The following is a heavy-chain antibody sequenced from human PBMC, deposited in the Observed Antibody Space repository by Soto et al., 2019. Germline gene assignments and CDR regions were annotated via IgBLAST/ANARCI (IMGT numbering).Heavy chain of an antibody. V-gene: IGHV3-23*01. Sequence: EVQLLEFGGGLVQPGESLRLSCAASGFTLSSFSMAWVRQAPGKGLEWVSAVIGGGGTTYYADSVKGRFTISRDNSKSTLYLQINSLRADDTAVYYWVKDGGESGPDFDYWGQGTLVAVSS. J-gene: IGHJ4*02. CDR3: VKDGGESGPDFDY. CDR1: GFTLSSFS. D-gene: IGHD3-10*01. CDR2: VIGGGGTT.